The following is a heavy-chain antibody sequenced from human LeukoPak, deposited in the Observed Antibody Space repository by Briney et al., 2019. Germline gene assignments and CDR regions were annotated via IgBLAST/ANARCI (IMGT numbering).Heavy chain of an antibody. D-gene: IGHD3-10*01. CDR2: IRYDGSNK. V-gene: IGHV3-30*02. CDR1: GFTFSSYG. J-gene: IGHJ6*03. CDR3: AKDRAGSGSPWGYYYYMDV. Sequence: GGSLRLSCAASGFTFSSYGMHWVRQAPGKGLEWVAFIRYDGSNKYYADSVKGRFTISRDNSKNTLYLQMNSLRAEDTAVYYCAKDRAGSGSPWGYYYYMDVWGKGTTVTISS.